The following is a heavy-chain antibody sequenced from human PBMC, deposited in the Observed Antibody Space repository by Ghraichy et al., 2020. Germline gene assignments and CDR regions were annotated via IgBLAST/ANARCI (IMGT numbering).Heavy chain of an antibody. D-gene: IGHD5-18*01. J-gene: IGHJ5*02. CDR2: IYTSGST. CDR1: GGSISSYY. CDR3: ARDRWAAMAGGCWFDP. V-gene: IGHV4-4*07. Sequence: ETLSLTCTVSGGSISSYYWSWIRQPAGKGLEWIGRIYTSGSTNYNPSLKSRVTMSVDTSKNQFSLKLSSVTAADTAVYYCARDRWAAMAGGCWFDPWGQGTLVTVSS.